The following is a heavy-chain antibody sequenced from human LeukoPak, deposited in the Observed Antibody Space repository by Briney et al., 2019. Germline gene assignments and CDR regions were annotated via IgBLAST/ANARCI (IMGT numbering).Heavy chain of an antibody. CDR3: ARDLSYYYDSSGYYSGYFDY. V-gene: IGHV3-21*01. D-gene: IGHD3-22*01. CDR1: GFTFSNAW. J-gene: IGHJ4*02. Sequence: GGSLRLSCAASGFTFSNAWMNWVRQAPGKGLEWVSSISSSSSYIYYADSVKGRFTISRDNAKNSLYLQMNSLRAEDTAVYYCARDLSYYYDSSGYYSGYFDYWGQGTLVTVSS. CDR2: ISSSSSYI.